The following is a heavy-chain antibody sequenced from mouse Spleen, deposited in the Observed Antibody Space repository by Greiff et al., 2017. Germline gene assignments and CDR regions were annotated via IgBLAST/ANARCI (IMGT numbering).Heavy chain of an antibody. CDR1: GYTFTDHT. CDR2: IYPRDGST. D-gene: IGHD1-1*01. J-gene: IGHJ3*01. Sequence: VKLMESDAELVKPGASVKISCKVSGYTFTDHTIHWMKQRPEQGLEWIGYIYPRDGSTKYNEKFKGKATLTADKSSSTAYMQLNSLTSEDSAVYFCARPITTVVAKDWFAYWGQGTLVTVSA. V-gene: IGHV1-78*01. CDR3: ARPITTVVAKDWFAY.